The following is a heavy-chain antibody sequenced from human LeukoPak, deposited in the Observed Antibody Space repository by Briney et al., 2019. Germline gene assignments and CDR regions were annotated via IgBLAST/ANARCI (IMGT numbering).Heavy chain of an antibody. J-gene: IGHJ4*02. CDR1: GFSFKNSV. Sequence: GGSPRLSCAASGFSFKNSVMSWVRQTPGKGLEWVSAIDVSGDRTYYADSVKGRFTISRDNSKDALYLHMDTLRAEDTALYYCTKWARCGGDCQFDYWGRGTLVTVSS. D-gene: IGHD2-21*02. CDR2: IDVSGDRT. CDR3: TKWARCGGDCQFDY. V-gene: IGHV3-23*01.